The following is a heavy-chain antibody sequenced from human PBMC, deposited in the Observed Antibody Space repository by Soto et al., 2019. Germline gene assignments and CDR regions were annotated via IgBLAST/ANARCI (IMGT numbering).Heavy chain of an antibody. V-gene: IGHV4-39*01. CDR3: ARGLSSPSAAGV. D-gene: IGHD6-6*01. Sequence: QLQLQESGPGLVKPSETLSLTCAVSGGSVSSGGNCWGWIRQSPGKGLEWIGSVHDTGTTHYNPSLTSRVTISVDTSKNQFSLNVNSVTAADTAVYYCARGLSSPSAAGVWGQGTLVTVSS. CDR1: GGSVSSGGNC. CDR2: VHDTGTT. J-gene: IGHJ4*02.